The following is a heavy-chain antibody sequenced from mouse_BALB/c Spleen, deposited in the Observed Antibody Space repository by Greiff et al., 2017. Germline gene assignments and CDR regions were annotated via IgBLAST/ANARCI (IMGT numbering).Heavy chain of an antibody. CDR1: GFTFSDYY. CDR3: AREMDGEAMDY. J-gene: IGHJ4*01. Sequence: DVHLVESGGGLVKPGGSLKLSCAASGFTFSDYYMYWVRQTPEKRLEWVATISDGGSYTYYPDSVKGRFTISRDNAKNNLYLQMSSLKSEDTAMYYCAREMDGEAMDYWGQGTSVTVSS. V-gene: IGHV5-4*02. D-gene: IGHD2-13*01. CDR2: ISDGGSYT.